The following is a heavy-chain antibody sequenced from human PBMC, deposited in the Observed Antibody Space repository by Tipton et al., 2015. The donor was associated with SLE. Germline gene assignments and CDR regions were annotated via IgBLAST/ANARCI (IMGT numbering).Heavy chain of an antibody. V-gene: IGHV3-48*03. J-gene: IGHJ4*02. CDR2: ISSRGSPI. D-gene: IGHD4-17*01. CDR3: ARVGPYGDYSGD. Sequence: SLRLSCAASGFTFSNSEMNWVRQAPGKGLEWVSYISSRGSPIYYTDSVKGRFTISRDNARNSLYLQMDSLRAEDTAVYYCARVGPYGDYSGDWGQGTLVTVSS. CDR1: GFTFSNSE.